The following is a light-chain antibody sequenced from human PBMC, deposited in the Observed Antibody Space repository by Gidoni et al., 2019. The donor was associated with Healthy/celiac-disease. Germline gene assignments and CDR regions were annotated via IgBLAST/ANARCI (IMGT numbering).Light chain of an antibody. J-gene: IGKJ1*01. CDR3: QQRSNGPPT. CDR2: DA. V-gene: IGKV3-11*01. Sequence: EIVLTQSPATQSLSPGLRATLSCMASQSVSSYLAWYQQKPGQAPRLLIYDAASGSGTDFTLTTSSLGPEDFAVSYCQQRSNGPPTFGQGTKVEIK. CDR1: QSVSSY.